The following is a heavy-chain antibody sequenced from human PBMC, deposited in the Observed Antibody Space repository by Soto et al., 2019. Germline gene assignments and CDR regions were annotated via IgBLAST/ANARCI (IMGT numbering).Heavy chain of an antibody. CDR2: MNPNSGNT. D-gene: IGHD2-15*01. V-gene: IGHV1-8*01. J-gene: IGHJ5*02. CDR1: GYTFTSYD. Sequence: AASVKVSCKASGYTFTSYDINWVRQATGQGLEWMGWMNPNSGNTGYAQKFQGRVTMTRNTSISTAYMELSSLRSEDTAVYYCARGSVVVVAAKEYNWFDPWGQGTLVTVSS. CDR3: ARGSVVVVAAKEYNWFDP.